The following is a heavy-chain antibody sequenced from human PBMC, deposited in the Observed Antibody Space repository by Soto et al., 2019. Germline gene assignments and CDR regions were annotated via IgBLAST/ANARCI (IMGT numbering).Heavy chain of an antibody. Sequence: EVQLVESGGGLVQPGGSLRLSCAASGFTFSGYWMHWVRQAPGKGLVWVSRISSDGSTTTYADSVRGRFTISRDNAKNTLYLQMNSLRVDDTAVYYCASPGAVAESTDYWGQGTLVTVSS. CDR2: ISSDGSTT. J-gene: IGHJ4*02. D-gene: IGHD6-19*01. CDR1: GFTFSGYW. CDR3: ASPGAVAESTDY. V-gene: IGHV3-74*01.